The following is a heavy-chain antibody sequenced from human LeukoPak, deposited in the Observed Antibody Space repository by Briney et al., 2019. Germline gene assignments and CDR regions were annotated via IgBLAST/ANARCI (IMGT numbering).Heavy chain of an antibody. J-gene: IGHJ4*02. CDR1: GFTFSSYA. D-gene: IGHD3-10*01. CDR2: ISGSGGST. V-gene: IGHV3-23*01. CDR3: AKDGYYYGSGSYYRPDY. Sequence: GGSLRLSCAASGFTFSSYAMSWVRQAPGKGLEWVSAISGSGGSTYYADFVKGRFTISRDNSKNTLYLQMNSLRAEDTAVYYCAKDGYYYGSGSYYRPDYWGQGTLVTVSS.